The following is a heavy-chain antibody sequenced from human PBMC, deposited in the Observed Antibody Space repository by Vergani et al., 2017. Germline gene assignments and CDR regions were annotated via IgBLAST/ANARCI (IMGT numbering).Heavy chain of an antibody. J-gene: IGHJ6*03. CDR3: ASTRIVVVPHYYMDV. CDR2: ISGSGGFT. D-gene: IGHD2-2*01. V-gene: IGHV3-23*01. Sequence: EVQLLESGGNLVQPGGSLRLSCAASGFTFTNFAMTWVRQAPGEGLEWVSGISGSGGFTYYADSVKGRFTISRDNSKNTMFLQMNNLRAEDTAVYYCASTRIVVVPHYYMDVWGKGTTVTVSS. CDR1: GFTFTNFA.